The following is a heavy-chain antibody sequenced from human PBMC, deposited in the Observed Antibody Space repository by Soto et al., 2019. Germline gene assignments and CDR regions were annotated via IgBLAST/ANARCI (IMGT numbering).Heavy chain of an antibody. J-gene: IGHJ4*02. D-gene: IGHD5-12*01. V-gene: IGHV4-34*01. CDR3: AIYSAYDYVFDY. CDR1: GGSFSAYY. Sequence: SETLSLTCAVYGGSFSAYYWTWIRQPPGKGLEWIGEISHSGRTKYNPSLKSRVSISGDTAKNQFSLKVTSVTAADTAVYYCAIYSAYDYVFDYWGQGTLVTVSS. CDR2: ISHSGRT.